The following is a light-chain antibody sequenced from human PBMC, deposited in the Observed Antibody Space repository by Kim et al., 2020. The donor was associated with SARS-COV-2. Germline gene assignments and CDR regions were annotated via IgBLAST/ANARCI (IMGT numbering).Light chain of an antibody. V-gene: IGKV1-33*01. CDR3: QQHDTLPIT. CDR1: QDISKY. CDR2: DAS. Sequence: ASVGDRITITCQASQDISKYVNWYQQKLGRAPKLLIYDASSLETGVPSRLSGSASGTDFTFTISSLQPEDIATYYCQQHDTLPITFGQGTRLEIK. J-gene: IGKJ5*01.